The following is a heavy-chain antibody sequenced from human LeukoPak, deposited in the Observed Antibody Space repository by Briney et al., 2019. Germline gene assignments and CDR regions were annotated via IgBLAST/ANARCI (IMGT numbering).Heavy chain of an antibody. V-gene: IGHV1-69*13. D-gene: IGHD3-9*01. CDR2: IIPIFGTA. Sequence: SVKVSCKASGGTFSSYAISWVRQAPGQGLEWMGGIIPIFGTANYAQKFQGRVTITADESTSTAYKELSSLRSEDTAVYYCARGMHYDILNGGYYYYYMDVWGKGTTVTVSS. CDR3: ARGMHYDILNGGYYYYYMDV. J-gene: IGHJ6*03. CDR1: GGTFSSYA.